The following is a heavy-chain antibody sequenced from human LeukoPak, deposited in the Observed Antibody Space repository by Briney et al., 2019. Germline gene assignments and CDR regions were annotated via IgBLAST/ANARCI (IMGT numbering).Heavy chain of an antibody. D-gene: IGHD3-3*01. Sequence: ASVKVSCKASGYTFTSYGISWVRQAPGQGLEWMGWISAYNGNTNYAQKLQGRVTMTTDESTNTAYMELSSLRSEDTAVYFCARGPVIFATIGYYYYMDVWGKGTTVTVSS. CDR1: GYTFTSYG. J-gene: IGHJ6*03. V-gene: IGHV1-18*01. CDR3: ARGPVIFATIGYYYYMDV. CDR2: ISAYNGNT.